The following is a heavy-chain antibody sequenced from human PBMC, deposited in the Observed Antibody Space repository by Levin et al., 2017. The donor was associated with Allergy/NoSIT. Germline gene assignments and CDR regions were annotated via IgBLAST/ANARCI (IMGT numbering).Heavy chain of an antibody. CDR3: ARDFVSGAGTMGFDY. CDR2: IWYDGSNK. Sequence: PGGSLRLSCAASGFTFSSYGMHWVRQAPGKGLEWVAVIWYDGSNKYYADSVKGRFTISRDNSKNTLYLQMNSLRAEDTAVYYCARDFVSGAGTMGFDYWGQGTLVTVSS. J-gene: IGHJ4*02. D-gene: IGHD6-19*01. CDR1: GFTFSSYG. V-gene: IGHV3-33*01.